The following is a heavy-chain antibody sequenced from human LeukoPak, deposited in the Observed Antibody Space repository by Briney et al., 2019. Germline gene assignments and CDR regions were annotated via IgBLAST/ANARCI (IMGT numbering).Heavy chain of an antibody. Sequence: GGSLRLSCAASGFTFDDYAMHWVRQAPGKGLEWVSGISWNSGSIGYADSVKGRFTISRDNAKNSLYLQMNSLRAEDTALYYCAKVGGSYGGRYFDYWGQGTLVTVSS. CDR2: ISWNSGSI. CDR1: GFTFDDYA. CDR3: AKVGGSYGGRYFDY. V-gene: IGHV3-9*01. J-gene: IGHJ4*02. D-gene: IGHD1-26*01.